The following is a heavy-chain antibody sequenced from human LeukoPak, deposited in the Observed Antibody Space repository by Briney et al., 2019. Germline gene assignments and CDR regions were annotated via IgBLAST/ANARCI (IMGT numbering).Heavy chain of an antibody. V-gene: IGHV3-30*02. CDR3: ASGGPTRGTLAS. J-gene: IGHJ4*02. Sequence: GASLRLSCTASAFGYSDYGMYWLRQPPDKGLEWVAYIRRDGTYVTYVASVKGRFSISRDNSKSTLWLQMNSLRVEDTALYYCASGGPTRGTLASWGQGSLVTVSS. CDR1: AFGYSDYG. CDR2: IRRDGTYV. D-gene: IGHD1-26*01.